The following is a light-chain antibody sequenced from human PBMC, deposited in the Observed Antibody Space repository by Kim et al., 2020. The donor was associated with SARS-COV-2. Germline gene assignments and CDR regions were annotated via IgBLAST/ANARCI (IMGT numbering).Light chain of an antibody. Sequence: DFQMTQSPSSLSASVGDRVTITCRASQGFSNSLAWYQQKPGKVPKLLIYAASALQSGVPSRFSGSGSGTDFTLTISNVQPEDVATYYCQKYDTAPWTFGQGTKLDIK. CDR3: QKYDTAPWT. V-gene: IGKV1-27*01. CDR2: AAS. J-gene: IGKJ1*01. CDR1: QGFSNS.